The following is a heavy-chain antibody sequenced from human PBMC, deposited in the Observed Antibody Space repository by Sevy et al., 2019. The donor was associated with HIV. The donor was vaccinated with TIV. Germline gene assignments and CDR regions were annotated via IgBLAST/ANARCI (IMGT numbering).Heavy chain of an antibody. V-gene: IGHV3-23*01. J-gene: IGHJ5*02. CDR1: GFTFSSYA. D-gene: IGHD6-13*01. CDR3: AQRRGQQLGLFDP. CDR2: ISGSGGST. Sequence: GGSLRLSCAASGFTFSSYAMSWVRQAPGKGLEWVSAISGSGGSTYYVDSVKGRFTISRDNSKNTLYLQMNSLRAEDTAVYYCAQRRGQQLGLFDPWGQGTLVTVSS.